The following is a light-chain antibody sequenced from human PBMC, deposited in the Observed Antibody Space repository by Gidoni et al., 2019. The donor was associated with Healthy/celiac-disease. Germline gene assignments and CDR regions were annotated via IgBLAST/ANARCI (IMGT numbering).Light chain of an antibody. CDR2: DAS. CDR1: QSVSSY. J-gene: IGKJ1*01. Sequence: EIVLTQSPATLSLSPGERATLSCRARQSVSSYLAWYQQKPGQAPRLLIYDASNRATGIPARFSGSGSGTDFTLTSSSLEPEDFAVYYCQRRSNWLRTFGQGTKVEIK. V-gene: IGKV3-11*01. CDR3: QRRSNWLRT.